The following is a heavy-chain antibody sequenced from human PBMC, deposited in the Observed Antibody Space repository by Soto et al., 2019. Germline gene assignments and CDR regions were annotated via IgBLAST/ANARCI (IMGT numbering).Heavy chain of an antibody. V-gene: IGHV1-46*01. J-gene: IGHJ6*02. CDR2: INPSGGST. Sequence: SVKVSCKASGYTFTIYYMHCVLQSLVQGRDWMGIINPSGGSTSYAQKFQGRVTMTRGTSTSTVYMELSSLRSEDTAVYYCARGAEKYGGNGDYYYGMDVWGQGTTVTVSS. CDR3: ARGAEKYGGNGDYYYGMDV. D-gene: IGHD2-15*01. CDR1: GYTFTIYY.